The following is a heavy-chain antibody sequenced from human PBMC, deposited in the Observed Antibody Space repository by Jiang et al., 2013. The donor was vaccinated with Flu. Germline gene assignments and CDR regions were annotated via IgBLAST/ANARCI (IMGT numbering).Heavy chain of an antibody. CDR2: IHYTGNT. D-gene: IGHD6-19*01. CDR1: GGSVTGYY. J-gene: IGHJ4*02. V-gene: IGHV4-59*02. CDR3: ARFSSGPAVFDH. Sequence: LLKPSETVSLICSVSGGSVTGYYWSWIRQPPGKGLEWLGYIHYTGNTNYSPSPRSRFTLSIDTSGNQFSLRLSSVTAADTAIYYCARFSSGPAVFDHWGQGALVTVSS.